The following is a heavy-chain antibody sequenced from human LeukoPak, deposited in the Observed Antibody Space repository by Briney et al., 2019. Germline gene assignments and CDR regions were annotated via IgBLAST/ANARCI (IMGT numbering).Heavy chain of an antibody. CDR2: ISISGGT. D-gene: IGHD3-10*01. Sequence: SETLSVTCAVSGDSISRNYWSWIRQPAGKGLEWIGRISISGGTKPNPYLKRRVTMSIDTSTNQSSLKLNSVTAPDTAVYYCARGFTMVANNAFDIWGQGTMVTVSS. J-gene: IGHJ3*02. CDR3: ARGFTMVANNAFDI. V-gene: IGHV4-4*07. CDR1: GDSISRNY.